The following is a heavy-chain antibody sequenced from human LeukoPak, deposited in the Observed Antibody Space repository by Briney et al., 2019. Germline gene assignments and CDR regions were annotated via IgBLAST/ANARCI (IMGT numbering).Heavy chain of an antibody. CDR2: ITPIFGTA. Sequence: ASVKVSCKASGGTFSSYAISWVRQAPGQGLEWMGGITPIFGTANYAQKFQGRVTITADESTSTAYMELSSLRSEDTAVYYCASGLVVVITTSRYYYYGMDVWGQGTTVTVSS. J-gene: IGHJ6*02. V-gene: IGHV1-69*13. D-gene: IGHD3-22*01. CDR3: ASGLVVVITTSRYYYYGMDV. CDR1: GGTFSSYA.